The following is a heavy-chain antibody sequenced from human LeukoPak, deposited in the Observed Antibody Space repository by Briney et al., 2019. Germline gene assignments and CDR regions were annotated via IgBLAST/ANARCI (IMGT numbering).Heavy chain of an antibody. D-gene: IGHD1-7*01. V-gene: IGHV4-4*07. Sequence: SETLSLTCSVSGVSISGYYWTWIRQPAGKGLEWIGRVYTSGSSHYNPPLKTRLTMSVDTSKNQFSLKLSSVTAADTAVYYCARLITGTTTAFDIWGQGTMVTVSS. CDR1: GVSISGYY. J-gene: IGHJ3*02. CDR2: VYTSGSS. CDR3: ARLITGTTTAFDI.